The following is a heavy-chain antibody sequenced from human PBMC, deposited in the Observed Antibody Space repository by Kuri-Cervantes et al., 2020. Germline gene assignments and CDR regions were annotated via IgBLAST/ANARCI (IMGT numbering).Heavy chain of an antibody. Sequence: ASVKVSCKASGYTFTNYCMHWVRQAPGQGLEWMGIINTSGGATSYAQKFQGRVTMTSDTSTTTVYMELSSLRSEDTAVYYCARDRAARPPSPETIDYFMDVWGKGTTVTVSS. J-gene: IGHJ6*03. CDR1: GYTFTNYC. CDR3: ARDRAARPPSPETIDYFMDV. V-gene: IGHV1-46*01. D-gene: IGHD4-11*01. CDR2: INTSGGAT.